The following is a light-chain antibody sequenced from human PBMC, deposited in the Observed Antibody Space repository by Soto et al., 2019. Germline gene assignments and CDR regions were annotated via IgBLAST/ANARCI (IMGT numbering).Light chain of an antibody. V-gene: IGKV1-39*01. J-gene: IGKJ3*01. CDR2: AAS. Sequence: DIQMTQSPSTLSASVGDKVTITCRASLSISIFLNWIQHKPGEAPKPVIFAASSLHSGVPSRFSGSGSGTNFTLTIRSLQPEDFAIYYCKQSFSLPFNFGPGTKVDIK. CDR1: LSISIF. CDR3: KQSFSLPFN.